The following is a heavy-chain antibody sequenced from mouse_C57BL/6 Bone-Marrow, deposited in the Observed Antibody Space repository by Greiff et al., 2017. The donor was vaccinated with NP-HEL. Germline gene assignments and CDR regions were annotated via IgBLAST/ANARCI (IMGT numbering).Heavy chain of an antibody. J-gene: IGHJ2*01. CDR1: GFTFSDYG. V-gene: IGHV5-17*01. D-gene: IGHD1-1*01. CDR3: ARPRYYGSSYPDY. CDR2: ISSGSSTI. Sequence: DVKLVESGGGLVKPGGSLKLSCAASGFTFSDYGMHWVRQAPEKGLEWVAYISSGSSTIYYADTVKGRFTISRDNAKNTLFLQMTSLRSEDTAMYYCARPRYYGSSYPDYWGQGTTLTVSS.